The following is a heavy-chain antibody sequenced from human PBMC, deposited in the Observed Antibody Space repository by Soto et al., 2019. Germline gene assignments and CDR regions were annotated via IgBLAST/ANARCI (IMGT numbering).Heavy chain of an antibody. D-gene: IGHD1-7*01. CDR2: INHSGST. CDR3: AREHNWNYRDFDY. J-gene: IGHJ4*02. Sequence: SETLSLTCAVYGGSFSGYYWSWIRQPPGKGLEWIGEINHSGSTNYNPSLKSRVTISVDTSKNQFSLKLSSVTAADTAVYYCAREHNWNYRDFDYWGQGTLVTVSS. CDR1: GGSFSGYY. V-gene: IGHV4-34*01.